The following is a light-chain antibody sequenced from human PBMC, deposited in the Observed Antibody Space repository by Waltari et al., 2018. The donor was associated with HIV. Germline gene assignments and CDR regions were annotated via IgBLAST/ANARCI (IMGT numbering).Light chain of an antibody. CDR2: KVS. CDR3: MQGTHFLS. Sequence: VVMTQTPVSLLVTLGESVSVSCTSSQSLESTDGNTYFNWFHLRPGHPPRRLIYKVSNRDSGVPDRFGGSGSGTTFTLNITAVEAADVGIYFCMQGTHFLSFGGGTKVE. V-gene: IGKV2-30*01. CDR1: QSLESTDGNTY. J-gene: IGKJ4*01.